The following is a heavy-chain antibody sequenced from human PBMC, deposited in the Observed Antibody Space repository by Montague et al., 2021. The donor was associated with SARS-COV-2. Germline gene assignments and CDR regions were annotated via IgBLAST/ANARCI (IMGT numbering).Heavy chain of an antibody. Sequence: SETLSLTCSVSGGSIGSYYWSWLWMPPGQGLERIWHIHISGSNTYSSYFNIRVTISIYTPKNQISLKLSSVSAADTAVYYCARSLDPSGTYYLPYWGQGTLVTVSS. CDR2: IHISGSN. J-gene: IGHJ4*02. D-gene: IGHD3-10*01. CDR1: GGSIGSYY. V-gene: IGHV4-59*01. CDR3: ARSLDPSGTYYLPY.